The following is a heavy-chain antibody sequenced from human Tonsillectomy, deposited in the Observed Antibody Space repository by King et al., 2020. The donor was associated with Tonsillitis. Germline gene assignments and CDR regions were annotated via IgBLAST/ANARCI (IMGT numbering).Heavy chain of an antibody. CDR2: ISSSSRTI. Sequence: EVQLVQSGGGLVQPGGSLRLSCAASGFTFSSYSMNWVRQAPGKGLEWISYISSSSRTIYDADSVKGRFTISRDNAKNSLYLQMNSLRAEDTAVYYCARDHGWAFDYWVQGTLVTVSS. CDR1: GFTFSSYS. D-gene: IGHD6-19*01. J-gene: IGHJ4*02. V-gene: IGHV3-48*01. CDR3: ARDHGWAFDY.